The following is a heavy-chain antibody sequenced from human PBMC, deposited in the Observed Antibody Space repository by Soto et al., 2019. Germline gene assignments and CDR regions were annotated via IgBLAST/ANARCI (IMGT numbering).Heavy chain of an antibody. V-gene: IGHV1-69*01. Sequence: QVQLVQSGAEVKKPGSSVKVSCKASGGTFSSYSINWVRQAPGQGIEWMGEIIPIFGTANYAQKSQGSVTITADESTSTGYMELSSLRSEDTAVYYCARDGGSHSGGIDYWGQGTLVTVSS. CDR1: GGTFSSYS. CDR3: ARDGGSHSGGIDY. D-gene: IGHD1-26*01. CDR2: IIPIFGTA. J-gene: IGHJ4*02.